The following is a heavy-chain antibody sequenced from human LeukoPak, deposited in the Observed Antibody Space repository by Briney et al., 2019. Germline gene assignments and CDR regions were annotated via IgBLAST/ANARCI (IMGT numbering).Heavy chain of an antibody. CDR1: GFTFSIYS. J-gene: IGHJ4*02. CDR2: LNGYSSLI. V-gene: IGHV3-23*01. D-gene: IGHD6-19*01. CDR3: AKRAKTTAVAGWDS. Sequence: PGGSLRLSCAASGFTFSIYSMSGIRQAPGRGLEWVSTLNGYSSLIYYADSVKRRFTISRENSKNTVYLQMESLRAEDTAIYVCAKRAKTTAVAGWDSWGQGTLVTVSS.